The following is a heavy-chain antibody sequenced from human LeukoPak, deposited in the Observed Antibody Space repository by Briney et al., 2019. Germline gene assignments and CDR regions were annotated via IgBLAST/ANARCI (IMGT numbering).Heavy chain of an antibody. J-gene: IGHJ5*02. CDR1: GGSFSVYY. D-gene: IGHD2-2*01. Sequence: SETLSLTCAVYGGSFSVYYWSWIRQPPGKGLEWSGEINHSGSTNYNPSLKSRVTISVDTSKNQFSLKLSSVTAADTAVYYCARGASKYQLLLNWFDPWGQGTLVTVSS. V-gene: IGHV4-34*01. CDR2: INHSGST. CDR3: ARGASKYQLLLNWFDP.